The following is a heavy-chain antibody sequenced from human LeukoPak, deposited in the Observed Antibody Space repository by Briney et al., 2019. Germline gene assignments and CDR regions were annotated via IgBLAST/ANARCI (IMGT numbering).Heavy chain of an antibody. CDR3: ARESIAARREIYYYYYMDV. D-gene: IGHD6-6*01. Sequence: SETLSLTCTVSGGSISSGSYYWSWIRQPAGKGLEWIGRIYTSGSTNYNPSLKSRVTISVDTSKNQFSLKLSSVTAADTAVYYCARESIAARREIYYYYYMDVWGKGTTVTVSS. V-gene: IGHV4-61*02. J-gene: IGHJ6*03. CDR2: IYTSGST. CDR1: GGSISSGSYY.